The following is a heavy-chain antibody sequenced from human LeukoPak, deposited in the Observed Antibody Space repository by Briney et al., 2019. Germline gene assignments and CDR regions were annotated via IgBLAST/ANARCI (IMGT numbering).Heavy chain of an antibody. J-gene: IGHJ6*02. CDR2: VNRDGSET. V-gene: IGHV3-7*03. Sequence: GGSLRLSCAAFGFTFSSYWMSWVRQVPGRGPEWVANVNRDGSETYYLDSVKGRFTISKDNAKNSLYLQMNSLRAEDTALYHCARNNGMDVWGQGTTVIVSS. CDR3: ARNNGMDV. CDR1: GFTFSSYW.